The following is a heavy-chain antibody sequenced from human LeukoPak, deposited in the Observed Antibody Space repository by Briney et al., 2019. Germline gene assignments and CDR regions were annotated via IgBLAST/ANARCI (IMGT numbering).Heavy chain of an antibody. D-gene: IGHD2-15*01. Sequence: PGRSLRLSCAASGFTFSSYGMHWVRQAPGKGLEWVAVISYDGSNKYYADSVKGRFTISRDNSKNTLYLQMNSLRAEDTAVYYCAKVPVVGDYYGMDVWGQGTTVTVSS. CDR3: AKVPVVGDYYGMDV. J-gene: IGHJ6*02. CDR1: GFTFSSYG. V-gene: IGHV3-30*18. CDR2: ISYDGSNK.